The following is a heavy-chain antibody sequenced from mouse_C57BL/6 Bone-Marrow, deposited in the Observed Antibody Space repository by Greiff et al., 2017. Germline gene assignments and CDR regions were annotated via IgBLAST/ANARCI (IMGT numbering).Heavy chain of an antibody. CDR1: GYTFTDYE. J-gene: IGHJ3*01. Sequence: QVQLQQSGAELVRPGASVTLSCKASGYTFTDYEMHWVKQTPVHGLEWIGAIDPETGGTAYNQKFKGKAILTADKSSSTAYMELRSLTSEDSAVYYCTSEANDYPWFAYWGQGTLDTVSA. V-gene: IGHV1-15*01. CDR2: IDPETGGT. CDR3: TSEANDYPWFAY. D-gene: IGHD2-4*01.